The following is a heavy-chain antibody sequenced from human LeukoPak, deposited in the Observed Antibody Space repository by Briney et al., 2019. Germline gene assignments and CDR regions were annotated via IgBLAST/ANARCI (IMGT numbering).Heavy chain of an antibody. Sequence: SETLSLTCTVSGGSIGSYCWSWIRQPPGRGLEWIGYICDSGSTNYNPSLKSRVAISVDTSKNQFSLKLNSMTAADTAFYYCAGYPYERSGYDYWGQGTLVTVSS. D-gene: IGHD3-22*01. CDR2: ICDSGST. CDR1: GGSIGSYC. V-gene: IGHV4-59*01. CDR3: AGYPYERSGYDY. J-gene: IGHJ4*02.